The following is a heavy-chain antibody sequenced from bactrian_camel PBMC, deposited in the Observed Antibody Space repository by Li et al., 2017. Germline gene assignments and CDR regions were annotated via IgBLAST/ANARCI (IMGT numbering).Heavy chain of an antibody. CDR2: IRRSGGET. CDR1: GHSRGSNC. V-gene: IGHV3-3*01. J-gene: IGHJ6*01. D-gene: IGHD2*01. Sequence: QLVESGGGSVQPGESLRLSCVVSGHSRGSNCVGWYRLPPGRAPAEREGIAAIRRSGGETWYADSVKGRFTISRDDAQRTIYLQMNRLEVEDSAIYVCEADLQWCRSGYFDPYARLGYRGQGAQVTV. CDR3: EADLQWCRSGYFDPYARLGY.